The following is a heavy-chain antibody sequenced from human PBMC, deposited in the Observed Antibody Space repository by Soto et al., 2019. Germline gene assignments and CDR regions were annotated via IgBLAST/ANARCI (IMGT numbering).Heavy chain of an antibody. CDR3: AKQQLGRDYYYYGMDV. J-gene: IGHJ6*02. CDR2: ISYDGSNK. CDR1: GFTFSSYG. D-gene: IGHD6-6*01. Sequence: GGSLRLSCAASGFTFSSYGMHWVRLAPGKGLEWVAVISYDGSNKYYADSVKGRFTISRDNSKNTLYLQMNSLRAEDTAVYYCAKQQLGRDYYYYGMDVWGQGTTVTVSS. V-gene: IGHV3-30*18.